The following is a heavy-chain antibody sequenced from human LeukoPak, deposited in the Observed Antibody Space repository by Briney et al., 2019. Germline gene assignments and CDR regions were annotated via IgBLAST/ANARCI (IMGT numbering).Heavy chain of an antibody. V-gene: IGHV3-74*01. Sequence: GGSLRLSCAVSGFTLSSNWMHWVRQVPGKGLVWVSRIDDVGSGTSYADSVKGRFTISRDNSKNTLYLQMNSLRAEDTAVYYCANEHYDSSGSTSPDYWGQGTLVTVSS. CDR2: IDDVGSGT. CDR3: ANEHYDSSGSTSPDY. CDR1: GFTLSSNW. D-gene: IGHD3-22*01. J-gene: IGHJ4*02.